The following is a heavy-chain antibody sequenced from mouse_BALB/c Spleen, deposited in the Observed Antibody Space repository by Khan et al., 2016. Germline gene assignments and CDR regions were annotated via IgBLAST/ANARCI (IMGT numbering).Heavy chain of an antibody. CDR3: ASYYGNYAMDY. J-gene: IGHJ4*01. D-gene: IGHD2-1*01. Sequence: VQLQQSGAELARPGASVKLSCKASGYTFTDYYINWVKQRTGQGLEWIGEIYPGSGNTYYNEKFKGKATLTADKSSSTAYIQLSSLTSEDSAVYFCASYYGNYAMDYWCQGTSVSFSS. CDR1: GYTFTDYY. CDR2: IYPGSGNT. V-gene: IGHV1-77*01.